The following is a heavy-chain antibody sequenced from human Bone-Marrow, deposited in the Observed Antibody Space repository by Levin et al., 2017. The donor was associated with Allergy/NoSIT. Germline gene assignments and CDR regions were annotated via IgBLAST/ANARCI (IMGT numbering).Heavy chain of an antibody. V-gene: IGHV4-38-2*01. Sequence: SETLSLTCAVSGYSISSGYYWGWIRQPPGKGLEWIGSIYHSGSTYYNPSLKSRVTISVDTSKNQFSLKLSSVTAADTAVYYCAGRKGRWWLLPGADAFDIWGQGTMVTVSS. CDR1: GYSISSGYY. CDR3: AGRKGRWWLLPGADAFDI. CDR2: IYHSGST. J-gene: IGHJ3*02. D-gene: IGHD2-15*01.